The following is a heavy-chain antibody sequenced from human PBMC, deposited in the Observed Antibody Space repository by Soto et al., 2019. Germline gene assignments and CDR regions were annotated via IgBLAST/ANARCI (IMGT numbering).Heavy chain of an antibody. D-gene: IGHD3-10*01. CDR2: INHSGIT. V-gene: IGHV4-34*01. J-gene: IGHJ6*02. CDR1: GGSFSGYY. Sequence: PSETLSLTCAVYGGSFSGYYWSWIRQPPGKGLEWIGEINHSGITNYNPSLKSRVTISVDTSKNQFSLKLSPVTASDTAVYYCATDLVVRGASTGDYYYYYGMDAWGQGTKHAVSS. CDR3: ATDLVVRGASTGDYYYYYGMDA.